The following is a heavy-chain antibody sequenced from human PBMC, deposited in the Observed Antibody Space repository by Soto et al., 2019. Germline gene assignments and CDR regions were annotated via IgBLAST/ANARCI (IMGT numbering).Heavy chain of an antibody. V-gene: IGHV4-30-2*01. Sequence: SETLSLTCAVSGGSISSGGYSWSWIRQPPGKGLEWIGYIYHSGSTHYNPSLKSRVTISVDRSKNQFSLKLSSVTAADTAVYYCARQGRAGNWFDPWGQGTLVTVSS. CDR1: GGSISSGGYS. CDR3: ARQGRAGNWFDP. CDR2: IYHSGST. J-gene: IGHJ5*02.